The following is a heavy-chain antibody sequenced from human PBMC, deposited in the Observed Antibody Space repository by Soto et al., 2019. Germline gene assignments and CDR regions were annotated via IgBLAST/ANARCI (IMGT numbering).Heavy chain of an antibody. J-gene: IGHJ3*02. CDR1: GFTFSTFN. CDR3: ARRSGPSFAFDI. CDR2: ISGGGGTI. Sequence: GGSLRLSCVASGFTFSTFNMPWVRQAPVKGLEWVSYISGGGGTIYYPDSVKGRFTISRDNAKNSLYLQMNSLRDEDTAIYYCARRSGPSFAFDIWGQGTMVTVSS. V-gene: IGHV3-48*02. D-gene: IGHD1-1*01.